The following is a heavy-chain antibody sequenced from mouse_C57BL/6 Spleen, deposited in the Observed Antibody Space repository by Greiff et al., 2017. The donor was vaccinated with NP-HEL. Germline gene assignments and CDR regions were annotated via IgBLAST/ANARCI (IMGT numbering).Heavy chain of an antibody. J-gene: IGHJ4*01. Sequence: VQLKESGPELVKPGASVKMSCKASGYTFTDYNMHWVKQSHGKSLEWIGYINPNNGGTSYNQKFKGKATLTVNKSSSTAYMELRSLTSEDSAVYYCARYHYDYDDAMDYWGQGTSVTVSS. D-gene: IGHD2-4*01. V-gene: IGHV1-22*01. CDR2: INPNNGGT. CDR1: GYTFTDYN. CDR3: ARYHYDYDDAMDY.